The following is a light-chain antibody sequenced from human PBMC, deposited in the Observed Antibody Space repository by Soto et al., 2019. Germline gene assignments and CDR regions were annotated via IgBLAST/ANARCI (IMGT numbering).Light chain of an antibody. CDR3: QQRHMWPIT. J-gene: IGKJ5*01. CDR2: GAS. CDR1: QSVSSN. V-gene: IGKV3-15*01. Sequence: EIVMRQSPATLSVSPGERATLSCRASQSVSSNLAWYQQSPGQAPRLLIYGASTRATGIPARFSGSGSGTEFTLTISSLEPEDSAVYYCQQRHMWPITFGQGTRLEIK.